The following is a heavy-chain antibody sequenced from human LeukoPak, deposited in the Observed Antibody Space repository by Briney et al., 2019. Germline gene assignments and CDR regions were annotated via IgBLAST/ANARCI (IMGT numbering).Heavy chain of an antibody. Sequence: SQTLSLTCTVSGGSISSGGYYWSWIRQHPGKGLEWIGYIYHSGSTYYNPSLKSRVTISVDTSKNQFSLKLSSVTAADTAVYYCAREAVWGSYRYHDYWGQGTLVTVSS. CDR2: IYHSGST. V-gene: IGHV4-31*03. CDR1: GGSISSGGYY. CDR3: AREAVWGSYRYHDY. D-gene: IGHD3-16*02. J-gene: IGHJ4*02.